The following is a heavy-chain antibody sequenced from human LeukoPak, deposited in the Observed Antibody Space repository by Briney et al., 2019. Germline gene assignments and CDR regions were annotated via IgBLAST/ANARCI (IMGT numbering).Heavy chain of an antibody. CDR3: ASVGYECMPLGWFDP. J-gene: IGHJ5*02. CDR2: INPNSGGT. D-gene: IGHD2-8*01. V-gene: IGHV1-2*02. Sequence: GASVKVSCKASGYTFTGYYMHWVRQAPGQGLEWMGWINPNSGGTNYAQKFQGRVTMTRDTSISTAYMELSRLRSDDTAVYYCASVGYECMPLGWFDPWGQGTLVTVSS. CDR1: GYTFTGYY.